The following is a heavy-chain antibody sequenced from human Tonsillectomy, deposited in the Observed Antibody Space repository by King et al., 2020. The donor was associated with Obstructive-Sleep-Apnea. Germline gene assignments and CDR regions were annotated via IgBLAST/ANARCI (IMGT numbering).Heavy chain of an antibody. CDR1: GFTFDDYA. D-gene: IGHD1-26*01. CDR3: AKARTIVGATTQIDY. Sequence: VQLVESGGVVVQPGGSLRLSCAASGFTFDDYAMHWVRQAPGKGLEWVSLISWDGDSTYYADSVKGRFTISRDNSKDSLYLQMNSLRAEDTALYYCAKARTIVGATTQIDYWGQGTLVTVSS. V-gene: IGHV3-43D*03. CDR2: ISWDGDST. J-gene: IGHJ4*02.